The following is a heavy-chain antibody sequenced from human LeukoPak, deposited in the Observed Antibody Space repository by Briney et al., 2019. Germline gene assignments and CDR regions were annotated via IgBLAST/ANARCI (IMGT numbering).Heavy chain of an antibody. Sequence: ASVKVSCKASGYTFTGYFMHWVRQAPGQGLEWLGWINPNSGGTNYAQKFQGRVTMTRDTSISTAYMELSRLRSDDTAVYYCARFEQWLAIDYWGQGTLVTVSS. CDR2: INPNSGGT. CDR3: ARFEQWLAIDY. D-gene: IGHD6-19*01. CDR1: GYTFTGYF. J-gene: IGHJ4*02. V-gene: IGHV1-2*02.